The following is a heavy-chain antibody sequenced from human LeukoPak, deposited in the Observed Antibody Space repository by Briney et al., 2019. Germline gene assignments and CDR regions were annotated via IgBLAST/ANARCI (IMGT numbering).Heavy chain of an antibody. CDR2: INHSGST. CDR3: ARWRDSAEDY. J-gene: IGHJ4*02. Sequence: PSETLSLTCAVYGGSFSGYYWSWIRQPPGKGLEWIGEINHSGSTNYNPSLKSRVTISVDTSKNQFSLKLSSVTAADTAVYYCARWRDSAEDYWGQGTLVTVSS. CDR1: GGSFSGYY. V-gene: IGHV4-34*01. D-gene: IGHD2-15*01.